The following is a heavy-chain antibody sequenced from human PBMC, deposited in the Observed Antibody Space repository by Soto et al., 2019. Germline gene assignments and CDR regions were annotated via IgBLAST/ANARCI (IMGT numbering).Heavy chain of an antibody. Sequence: VHLLESGGDLVQPGGSLRLSCAASGFTFSSYAMSWVRQAPGKGLEWVGWISVYNGNTNYAQKLQGRVTMTTDTSTSTAYMELRSLRSDDTAVYYCARVGLRYYYDSSAWGWFDPWGQGTLVTVSS. CDR3: ARVGLRYYYDSSAWGWFDP. CDR2: ISVYNGNT. D-gene: IGHD3-22*01. CDR1: GFTFSSYA. J-gene: IGHJ5*02. V-gene: IGHV1-18*01.